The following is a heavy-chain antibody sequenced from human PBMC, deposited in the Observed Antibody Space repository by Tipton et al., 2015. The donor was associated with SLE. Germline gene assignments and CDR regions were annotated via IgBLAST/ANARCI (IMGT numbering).Heavy chain of an antibody. CDR3: ATSVYSSNYFGSFDL. D-gene: IGHD6-13*01. V-gene: IGHV4-39*07. CDR1: GASTSSGRYY. CDR2: IYYTGST. J-gene: IGHJ3*01. Sequence: GASTSSGRYYWVWIRQSPGGGLEWIGSIYYTGSTYYSPSLKSRVTISVDTSKNLFSLNVDSVTAADTAVYFCATSVYSSNYFGSFDLWGQGTMVTVSS.